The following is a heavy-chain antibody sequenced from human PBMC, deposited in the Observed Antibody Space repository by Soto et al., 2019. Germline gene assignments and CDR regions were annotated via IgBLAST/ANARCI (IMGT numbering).Heavy chain of an antibody. CDR1: GFTFGDYA. D-gene: IGHD3-10*01. V-gene: IGHV3-49*03. Sequence: GGSLRLSCTASGFTFGDYAMSWFRQAPGKGLEWVGFIRSKAYGGTTEYAASVKGRFTISRDDSKSIAYLQMNSLKTEDTAVYYCAFGEESRYYYYGMDVWGQGTTVTVSS. CDR2: IRSKAYGGTT. J-gene: IGHJ6*02. CDR3: AFGEESRYYYYGMDV.